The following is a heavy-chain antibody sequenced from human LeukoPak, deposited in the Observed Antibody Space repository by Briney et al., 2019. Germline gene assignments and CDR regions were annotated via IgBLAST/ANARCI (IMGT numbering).Heavy chain of an antibody. D-gene: IGHD6-19*01. V-gene: IGHV3-23*01. Sequence: PGGSLRLSCAASGFTFSSYAMSWVRQAPGKGLEWVSAISGSGGSTYYADSVKGRFTISRDNSKNTLYLQMNSLRAEDTAVYYCARDRPDLYSSGWYGPFDYWGQGTLVTVSS. J-gene: IGHJ4*02. CDR1: GFTFSSYA. CDR2: ISGSGGST. CDR3: ARDRPDLYSSGWYGPFDY.